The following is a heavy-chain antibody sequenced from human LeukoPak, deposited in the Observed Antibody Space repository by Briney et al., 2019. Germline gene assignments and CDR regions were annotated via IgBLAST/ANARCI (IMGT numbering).Heavy chain of an antibody. CDR3: ARRVDTATDDAFDI. CDR2: IYPSDSDT. J-gene: IGHJ3*02. D-gene: IGHD5-18*01. Sequence: GESLKISCKGSGYRFTSYWIGWVRQMPGKGLEWMGIIYPSDSDTRYSPSFQGQVSISADKSISAAYLQWSSLKASDTAMYYCARRVDTATDDAFDIWGQGTMVTVSS. V-gene: IGHV5-51*01. CDR1: GYRFTSYW.